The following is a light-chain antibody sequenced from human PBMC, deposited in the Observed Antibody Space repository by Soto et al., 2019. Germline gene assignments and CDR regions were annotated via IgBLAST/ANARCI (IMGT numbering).Light chain of an antibody. Sequence: QSVLTQPASVSGSPGQSITISCTGTSSDVGSYNLVSWYQQHPGKAPKLMIYEGSKRPSGVSNRFSGSKSVNTASLTISGLQAEDEADYYCCSYAGSSTFGVVFGGGTKLTVL. CDR3: CSYAGSSTFGVV. J-gene: IGLJ2*01. CDR2: EGS. V-gene: IGLV2-23*03. CDR1: SSDVGSYNL.